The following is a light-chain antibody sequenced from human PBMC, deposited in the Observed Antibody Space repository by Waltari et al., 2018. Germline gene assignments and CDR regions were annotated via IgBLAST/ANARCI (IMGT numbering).Light chain of an antibody. J-gene: IGLJ3*02. CDR2: SNH. V-gene: IGLV1-47*01. Sequence: QSVLTQPPSASGTPGQRVTISRSGSRSNIGSPFVSWSQPPPRTAPQPPLHTSHQPLPRTAPKLLLSSNHQRPSGVPDRFSGSRSGTPASLAISGLRSEDEADYYCATWVDSLSAWVFGGGTKLTVL. CDR1: RSNIGSPF. CDR3: ATWVDSLSAWV.